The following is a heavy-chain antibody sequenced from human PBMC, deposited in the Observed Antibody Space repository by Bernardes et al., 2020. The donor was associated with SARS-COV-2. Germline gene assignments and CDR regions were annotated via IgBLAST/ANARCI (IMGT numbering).Heavy chain of an antibody. CDR1: GGSISGYY. Sequence: SETLSLTCTVSGGSISGYYWSWIRQPPGKGLEWIGFIYYSGSPKYNPSLKSRVAISVDSSNNQFSLRLSSVTAADTAVYYCARHGIFGVWSGYSTAPPFSPYYYGGLDVWGQGTTVTVSS. J-gene: IGHJ6*02. CDR3: ARHGIFGVWSGYSTAPPFSPYYYGGLDV. D-gene: IGHD3-3*01. V-gene: IGHV4-59*08. CDR2: IYYSGSP.